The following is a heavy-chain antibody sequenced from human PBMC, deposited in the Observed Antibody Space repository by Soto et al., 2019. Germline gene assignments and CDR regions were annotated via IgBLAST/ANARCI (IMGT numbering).Heavy chain of an antibody. CDR3: AKERRYSFDAFDI. J-gene: IGHJ3*02. V-gene: IGHV3-30*18. CDR1: GFNFNFFG. Sequence: QEQLVESGGGVVQAGRSLRLSCAASGFNFNFFGMHWVRQAPGKGLEWVAVISYDGRDKYYADSVKGRFTMSRDNSKNMVYLEMSSLRPEDTSVYYCAKERRYSFDAFDILGHGTMVTVSS. CDR2: ISYDGRDK. D-gene: IGHD5-12*01.